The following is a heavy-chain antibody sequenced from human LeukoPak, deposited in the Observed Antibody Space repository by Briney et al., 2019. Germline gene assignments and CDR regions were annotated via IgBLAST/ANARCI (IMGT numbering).Heavy chain of an antibody. CDR1: GYTLTELS. CDR2: FDPEDGET. D-gene: IGHD6-13*01. J-gene: IGHJ2*01. Sequence: GASVKVSCKVSGYTLTELSMHWVRQAPGKGLEWMGGFDPEDGETIYAQKFQDRVTMTEDTSTDTAYMELSSLRSEDTAVYYCATEAAAGTGSYWYFDLWGRGTLVTVSS. V-gene: IGHV1-24*01. CDR3: ATEAAAGTGSYWYFDL.